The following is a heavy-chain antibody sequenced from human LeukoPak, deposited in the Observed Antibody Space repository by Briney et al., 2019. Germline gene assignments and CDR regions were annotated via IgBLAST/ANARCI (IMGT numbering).Heavy chain of an antibody. J-gene: IGHJ4*02. CDR3: ARRAESSSWSISY. CDR2: IYPGDSDT. Sequence: GESLKISCKGSGESFTSYWIAWVRQMPGKGLEWMGIIYPGDSDTTYSPSFEGQVTISADKSISTAYLQWSSLKASDTAMYYCARRAESSSWSISYWGPGTLVTVSS. CDR1: GESFTSYW. V-gene: IGHV5-51*01. D-gene: IGHD6-13*01.